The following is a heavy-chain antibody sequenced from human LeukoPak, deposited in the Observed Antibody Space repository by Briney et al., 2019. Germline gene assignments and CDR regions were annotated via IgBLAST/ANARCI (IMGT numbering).Heavy chain of an antibody. Sequence: SETLSLTCTVSGGSISSGSYYWSWIRQPAGKGLEWIGRIYTRGSTNYNPSLKSRVTISVDTSKNQVSLKLSSVTAADTAVYYCARESYYYDSSGYYRWFDPWGQGTLVTVSS. J-gene: IGHJ5*02. CDR2: IYTRGST. D-gene: IGHD3-22*01. CDR3: ARESYYYDSSGYYRWFDP. CDR1: GGSISSGSYY. V-gene: IGHV4-61*02.